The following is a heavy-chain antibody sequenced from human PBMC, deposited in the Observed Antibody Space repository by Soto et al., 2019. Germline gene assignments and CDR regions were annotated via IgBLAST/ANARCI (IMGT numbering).Heavy chain of an antibody. D-gene: IGHD5-12*01. CDR3: ARGRGRGYHYYYMDV. Sequence: SETLSLTCAVYGGSFSGYYWGWIRQPPGKGLEWIGEINHSGSTNYNPSLKGRVTISVDTSKNQFSLKLSSVTAADTAVYYCARGRGRGYHYYYMDVWGKGTTVTVSS. V-gene: IGHV4-34*01. J-gene: IGHJ6*03. CDR1: GGSFSGYY. CDR2: INHSGST.